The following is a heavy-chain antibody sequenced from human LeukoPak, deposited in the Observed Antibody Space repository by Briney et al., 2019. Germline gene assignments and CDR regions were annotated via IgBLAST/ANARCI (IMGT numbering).Heavy chain of an antibody. V-gene: IGHV4-34*01. Sequence: SETLSLTCAVYGGSFSGYYWSWIRQPPGKGLEWIGEINHSGSTNYNPSLKSRVTISVDTSKNQFSLKLNSVTAADTAVYYCARVPGDYWGQGTLVTVSS. CDR3: ARVPGDY. J-gene: IGHJ4*02. CDR1: GGSFSGYY. CDR2: INHSGST.